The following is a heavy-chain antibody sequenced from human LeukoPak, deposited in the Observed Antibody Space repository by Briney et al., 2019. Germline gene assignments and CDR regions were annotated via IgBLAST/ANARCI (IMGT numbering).Heavy chain of an antibody. V-gene: IGHV1-24*01. J-gene: IGHJ4*02. CDR1: GGTFSSYS. D-gene: IGHD1-26*01. Sequence: ASVKVSCKASGGTFSSYSISWVRQAPGKGLEWMGGFDPEDGETIYAQKFQGRVTMTEDTSTDTAYMELSSLRSEDTAVYYCATDNHRERGSFPTIDYWGQGTLVTVSS. CDR3: ATDNHRERGSFPTIDY. CDR2: FDPEDGET.